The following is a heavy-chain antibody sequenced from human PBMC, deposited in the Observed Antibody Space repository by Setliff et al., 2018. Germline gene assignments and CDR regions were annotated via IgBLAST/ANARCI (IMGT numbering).Heavy chain of an antibody. CDR1: GYTFSPYA. D-gene: IGHD3-10*01. J-gene: IGHJ4*02. CDR3: ARRPRAVYGSGRRNWFLDY. Sequence: GASVKVSCKASGYTFSPYAISWVRQAPGQGLEWLGWISVYSGNTDYAQNFQGRVTMTADTSTSTAYMELRSLTSDDTAVYYCARRPRAVYGSGRRNWFLDYWGQGTLVTVSS. CDR2: ISVYSGNT. V-gene: IGHV1-18*01.